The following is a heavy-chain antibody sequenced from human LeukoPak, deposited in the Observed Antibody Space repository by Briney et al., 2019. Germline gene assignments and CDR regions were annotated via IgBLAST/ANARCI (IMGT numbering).Heavy chain of an antibody. CDR2: IYYSGST. J-gene: IGHJ6*03. Sequence: SETLSLTCTVSGGSISSSTYYWGWIRQPPGKGLEWIGSIYYSGSTYYNPSLKSRVTISVDTSKNQFSLKVSSVTAADTAVYYCASTPSGSGYYYSYYMDVWGKGTTVTVSS. CDR3: ASTPSGSGYYYSYYMDV. CDR1: GGSISSSTYY. V-gene: IGHV4-39*01. D-gene: IGHD3-10*01.